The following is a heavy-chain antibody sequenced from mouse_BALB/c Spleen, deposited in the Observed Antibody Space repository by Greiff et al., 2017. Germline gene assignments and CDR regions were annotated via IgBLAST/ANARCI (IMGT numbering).Heavy chain of an antibody. Sequence: QVQLQQSGAELAKPGASVKMSCKASGYTFTSYWMHWVKQRPGQGLEWIGYINPSTGYTEYNQKFKDKATLTADKSSSTAYMQLSSLTSEDSAVYYFARQLYYGWFAYWGQGTLVTVSA. V-gene: IGHV1-7*01. CDR2: INPSTGYT. D-gene: IGHD2-1*01. J-gene: IGHJ3*01. CDR1: GYTFTSYW. CDR3: ARQLYYGWFAY.